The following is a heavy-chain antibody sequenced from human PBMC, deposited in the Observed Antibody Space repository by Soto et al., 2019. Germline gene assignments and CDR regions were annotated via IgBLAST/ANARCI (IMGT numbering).Heavy chain of an antibody. CDR2: INPSGST. Sequence: QVQLQQWGAGLLKPSETLSLTCAVYGGSFSGYYWSWIRQPQGKGLEWIGEINPSGSTNYTPSLKSRVTMSGDTPKDQFSLKLTSVTTADTAVYYCARARDGGAANWGQGTLVTVSS. D-gene: IGHD4-17*01. CDR1: GGSFSGYY. J-gene: IGHJ4*02. V-gene: IGHV4-34*01. CDR3: ARARDGGAAN.